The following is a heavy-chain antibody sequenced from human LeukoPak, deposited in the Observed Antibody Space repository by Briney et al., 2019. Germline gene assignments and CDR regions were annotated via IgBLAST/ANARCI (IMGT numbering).Heavy chain of an antibody. CDR2: IYYSGST. CDR1: GGSISSSSYY. CDR3: ARVYSSGPFDY. V-gene: IGHV4-39*07. Sequence: ASETLSLTCTVSGGSISSSSYYWGWIRQPPGKGLEWIGSIYYSGSTYYNPSLKSRVTISVDTSKNQFSLKLSSVTAADTAVYYCARVYSSGPFDYWGQGTLVTVSS. D-gene: IGHD6-19*01. J-gene: IGHJ4*02.